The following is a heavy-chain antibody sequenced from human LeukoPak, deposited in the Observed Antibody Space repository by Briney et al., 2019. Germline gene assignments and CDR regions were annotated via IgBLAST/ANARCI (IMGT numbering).Heavy chain of an antibody. J-gene: IGHJ4*02. CDR3: AKESRYDISGVPDY. V-gene: IGHV3-30*02. D-gene: IGHD3-22*01. Sequence: PGGSLRLSCAASGFTFSSYGMHWVRQAPGKGLEWVAFIRYDGSNKYYADSVKGRFTISRDNSKNTVYLQMNSLRGEDTALYFCAKESRYDISGVPDYWGQGTLVTVSS. CDR2: IRYDGSNK. CDR1: GFTFSSYG.